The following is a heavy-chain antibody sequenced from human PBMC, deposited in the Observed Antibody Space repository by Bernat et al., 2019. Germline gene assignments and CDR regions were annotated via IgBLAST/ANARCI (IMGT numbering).Heavy chain of an antibody. CDR3: ARGESNYDIFYNFDS. CDR1: GYTFTSYG. V-gene: IGHV1-18*01. Sequence: QVQLVQSGAEVKKPGASVKVSCKASGYTFTSYGISWVRQAPGQGLEWMGWISAYNGNTNYAQKLQGRVTMTTDTSTSTAYMELRSLGSDGAAVYYCARGESNYDIFYNFDSWGQGTLVTVSS. D-gene: IGHD3-9*01. J-gene: IGHJ4*02. CDR2: ISAYNGNT.